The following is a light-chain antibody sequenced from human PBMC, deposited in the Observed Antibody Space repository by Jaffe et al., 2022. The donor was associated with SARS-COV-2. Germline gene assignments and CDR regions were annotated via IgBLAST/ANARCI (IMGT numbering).Light chain of an antibody. J-gene: IGLJ3*02. Sequence: QAGLTQPPSVSKGLRQTATLTCTGNSNNVGNQGAAWLQQHQGHPPKLLSYRNNDRPSGVSERFSASRSGNTASLTITGLQPEDETEYYCSAWDSSLSVWVFGGGTKLTVL. CDR2: RNN. CDR3: SAWDSSLSVWV. V-gene: IGLV10-54*04. CDR1: SNNVGNQG.